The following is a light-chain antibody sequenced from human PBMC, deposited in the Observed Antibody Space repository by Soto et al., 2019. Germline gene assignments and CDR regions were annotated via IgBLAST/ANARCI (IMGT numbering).Light chain of an antibody. CDR2: GAS. V-gene: IGKV3-15*01. CDR1: QSVGTL. CDR3: QQYNNWPIT. J-gene: IGKJ5*01. Sequence: VMTQSPVTQSVSPGEGATLSCRASQSVGTLLAWYQQKPAQAPRLLIYGASTRVTGIPARFSGSGSGTEFTLTISSLQSEDSAVYYCQQYNNWPITFGQGTRLEIK.